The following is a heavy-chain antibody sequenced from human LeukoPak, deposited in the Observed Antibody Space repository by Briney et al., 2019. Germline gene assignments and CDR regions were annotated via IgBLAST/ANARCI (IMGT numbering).Heavy chain of an antibody. V-gene: IGHV4-4*02. Sequence: NPSGTLSLTCAVSGAFITNSHWWSWARQPPGKGLEWIGEIYHSGTTNYNPSLKSRVTVSVDKSKNQFSLKLSSVTAADTAVYYCATYFYGEYGSYYFDYWGQGTLVTVSS. D-gene: IGHD4-17*01. CDR1: GAFITNSHW. CDR2: IYHSGTT. CDR3: ATYFYGEYGSYYFDY. J-gene: IGHJ4*02.